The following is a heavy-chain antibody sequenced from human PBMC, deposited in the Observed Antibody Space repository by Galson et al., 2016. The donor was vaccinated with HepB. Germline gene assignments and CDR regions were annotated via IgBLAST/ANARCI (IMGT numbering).Heavy chain of an antibody. D-gene: IGHD3-10*01. J-gene: IGHJ4*02. Sequence: SVKVSCKASGYMFKSYGISWLRQAPGQGLEWMGWISGDNGNTEESEMFRGRPTMTTESSTGTGYMELRNLRSDDTAVYYCARDYARRSNYGYHFDYWGQGTLVFVSS. V-gene: IGHV1-18*01. CDR3: ARDYARRSNYGYHFDY. CDR1: GYMFKSYG. CDR2: ISGDNGNT.